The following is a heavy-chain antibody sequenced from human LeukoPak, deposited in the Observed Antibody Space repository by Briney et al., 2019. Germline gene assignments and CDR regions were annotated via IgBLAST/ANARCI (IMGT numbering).Heavy chain of an antibody. CDR3: LSGPGH. CDR2: INEDGSEK. Sequence: GGSLRVSCAAAGFIFRNFWMGWVRQALGKGLQWVASINEDGSEKYYVDSVKGRFTISRDNAKNSLYLQMNILRAEDTAVFYCLSGPGHCGQGTLVTVPS. CDR1: GFIFRNFW. V-gene: IGHV3-7*01. J-gene: IGHJ4*02.